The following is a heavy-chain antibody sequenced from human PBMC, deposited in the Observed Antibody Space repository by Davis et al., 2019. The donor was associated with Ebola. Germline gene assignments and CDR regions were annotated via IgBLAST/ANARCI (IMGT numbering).Heavy chain of an antibody. D-gene: IGHD3-9*01. CDR1: GGSISSNY. V-gene: IGHV4-59*01. CDR3: ARGDFEWVNYYYGMDV. Sequence: PSETLSLTCTVSGGSISSNYWSWIRQPPGKGLEWIGYIYYSGSTNYNPSLKSRVTISVDTSKNQFSLKLSSVTAADTAVYYCARGDFEWVNYYYGMDVWGQGTTVTVSS. CDR2: IYYSGST. J-gene: IGHJ6*02.